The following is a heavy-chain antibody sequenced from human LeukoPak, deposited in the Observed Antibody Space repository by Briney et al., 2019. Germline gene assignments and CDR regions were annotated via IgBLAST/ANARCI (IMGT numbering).Heavy chain of an antibody. CDR3: ARASIAARVFDY. V-gene: IGHV4-34*01. CDR1: GGSFSGYY. D-gene: IGHD6-6*01. Sequence: SSETLSLTCAVYGGSFSGYYWSWIRQPPGKGLEWIGEINHSGSTNYNPSLKSRVTISVDTSKNQFSLKLSSVTAADTAVYYCARASIAARVFDYWGQGTLVTVSS. J-gene: IGHJ4*02. CDR2: INHSGST.